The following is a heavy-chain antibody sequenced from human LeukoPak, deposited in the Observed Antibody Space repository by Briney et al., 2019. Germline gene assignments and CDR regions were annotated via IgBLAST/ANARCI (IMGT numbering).Heavy chain of an antibody. Sequence: SETLSLTCSVSGGSFSGSHWSWIRQPPGKGLEWIGEINHSGTTNYNPSLASRVTVSVDTSKNQFSLNLTSVTAADTAVYFCARGIVYGSGSYYKAYYFDSWGQGTLVTVSS. D-gene: IGHD3-10*01. CDR2: INHSGTT. J-gene: IGHJ4*02. CDR3: ARGIVYGSGSYYKAYYFDS. V-gene: IGHV4-34*01. CDR1: GGSFSGSH.